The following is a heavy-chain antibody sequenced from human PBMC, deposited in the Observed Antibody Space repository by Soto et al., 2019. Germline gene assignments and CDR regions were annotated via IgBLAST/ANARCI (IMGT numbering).Heavy chain of an antibody. V-gene: IGHV3-23*01. CDR1: GFSFSNYD. CDR3: AGNCGADCHSVFCY. D-gene: IGHD2-21*02. Sequence: EVQLLESGGGLVQPGGSLRLSCAASGFSFSNYDMSWVRQAPGKGLEWVSGISGGGGSSYYADSVKGRFTNSSDNSKNALYLQMNSLRAEDTAVYYCAGNCGADCHSVFCYWGQGTLVNVSS. CDR2: ISGGGGSS. J-gene: IGHJ4*02.